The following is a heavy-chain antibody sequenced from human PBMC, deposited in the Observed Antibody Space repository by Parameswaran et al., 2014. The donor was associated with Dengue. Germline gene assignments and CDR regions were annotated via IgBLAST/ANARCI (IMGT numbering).Heavy chain of an antibody. D-gene: IGHD6-6*01. V-gene: IGHV3-66*02. CDR3: ARDYSSSSYYYYYGMDV. J-gene: IGHJ6*02. CDR1: GFTVSSNY. Sequence: GESLKISCAASGFTVSSNYMSWVRQAPGKGLEWVSVIYSGGSTYYADSVKGRFTISRDNSKNTLYLQMNSLRAEDTAVYYCARDYSSSSYYYYYGMDVWGQGTTVTVSS. CDR2: IYSGGST.